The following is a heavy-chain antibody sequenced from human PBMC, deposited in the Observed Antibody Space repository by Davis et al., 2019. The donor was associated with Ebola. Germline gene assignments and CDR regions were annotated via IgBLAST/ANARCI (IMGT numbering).Heavy chain of an antibody. CDR3: ARAGGSTTLTAPSMDV. CDR2: IRGST. D-gene: IGHD4-17*01. V-gene: IGHV3-23*01. Sequence: GGSLRLSCAASGFTFRTHTMHWVRQAPGKGLEWVSAIRGSTYYADSVKGRFTISRDNSKNTLYLQMNSLRAEDTAVYYCARAGGSTTLTAPSMDVWGQGTTVTVSS. J-gene: IGHJ6*02. CDR1: GFTFRTHT.